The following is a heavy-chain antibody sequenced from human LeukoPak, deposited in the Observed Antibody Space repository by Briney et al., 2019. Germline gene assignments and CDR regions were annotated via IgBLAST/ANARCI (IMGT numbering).Heavy chain of an antibody. J-gene: IGHJ4*02. CDR1: GFTFSSYS. CDR2: VSNNNAI. CDR3: ASTGDYGVYFDY. D-gene: IGHD4-17*01. V-gene: IGHV3-69-1*01. Sequence: PGGSLRLSCAASGFTFSSYSMNWVRQSPGKGLEWISSVSNNNAIFYADSVKGRFTISRDNAKNSLYLQMNSLRAEDTAVYYCASTGDYGVYFDYWGQGTLVTVSS.